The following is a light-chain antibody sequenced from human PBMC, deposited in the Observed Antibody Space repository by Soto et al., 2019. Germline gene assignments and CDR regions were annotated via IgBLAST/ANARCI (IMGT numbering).Light chain of an antibody. CDR1: QGISKY. V-gene: IGKV1-27*01. Sequence: DIQMTQTPSSLSASVGDRVTITCRASQGISKYLAWYQQKPGKVPKLLIYAASTLQSGVPSRFSGSGSGTDFTLTISSLQPEDVATYYCQKYNSAPYTFVQGTKLKIK. J-gene: IGKJ2*01. CDR3: QKYNSAPYT. CDR2: AAS.